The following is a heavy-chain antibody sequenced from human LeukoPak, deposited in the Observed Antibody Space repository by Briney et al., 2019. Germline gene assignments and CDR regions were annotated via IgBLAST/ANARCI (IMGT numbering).Heavy chain of an antibody. D-gene: IGHD6-13*01. CDR2: INHSGST. CDR3: ARGFLKYSSSPYYFDY. CDR1: GGSFSGYY. J-gene: IGHJ4*02. Sequence: SETLSLTCAVYGGSFSGYYWGWIRQPPGKGLEWIGEINHSGSTNYNPSLKSRVTISVDTSKNQFSLKLSSVTAADTAVYYCARGFLKYSSSPYYFDYWGQGTLVTVSS. V-gene: IGHV4-34*01.